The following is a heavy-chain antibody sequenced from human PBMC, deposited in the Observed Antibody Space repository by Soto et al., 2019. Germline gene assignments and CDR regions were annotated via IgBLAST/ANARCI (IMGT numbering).Heavy chain of an antibody. Sequence: ASVKVSCKVSGYTLTELSMHWVRQAPGKGLEWMGGFDPEDDETIYAQKFQGRVTMTEDTSTDTAYIELSSLRSEDTAVYYCKTFHRGYSSSWYDYYYYGMDVWGQGTTVTVSS. J-gene: IGHJ6*02. CDR3: KTFHRGYSSSWYDYYYYGMDV. V-gene: IGHV1-24*01. D-gene: IGHD6-13*01. CDR1: GYTLTELS. CDR2: FDPEDDET.